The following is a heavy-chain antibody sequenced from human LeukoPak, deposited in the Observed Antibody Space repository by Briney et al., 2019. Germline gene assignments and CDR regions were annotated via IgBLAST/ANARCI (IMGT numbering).Heavy chain of an antibody. J-gene: IGHJ5*02. D-gene: IGHD3-10*01. CDR2: IYYSGST. Sequence: PSETLSLTCTVSGGSISSYYWSWIRQPPGKGLEWIGYIYYSGSTNYNPSLKSRVTMSVDTSKNQFSLKLSSVTAADTAVYYCARENMVRGVTISNWFDPWGQGTLVTVSS. CDR3: ARENMVRGVTISNWFDP. V-gene: IGHV4-59*12. CDR1: GGSISSYY.